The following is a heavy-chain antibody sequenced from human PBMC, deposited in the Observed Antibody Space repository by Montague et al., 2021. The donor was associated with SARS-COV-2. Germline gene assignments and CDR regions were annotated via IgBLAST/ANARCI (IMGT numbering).Heavy chain of an antibody. CDR2: IYYSGST. D-gene: IGHD3-3*01. J-gene: IGHJ5*02. Sequence: SKTLSLTCTVSGGSISSSSYYWGWIRQPPGKGLEWIGNIYYSGSTYYNPSLKSRVTISVDTSKNQFSLKLSSVTAADTAVYYCARQKMGSVTIFGVVMHDRWFDPCCQGTLVTVSS. V-gene: IGHV4-39*01. CDR3: ARQKMGSVTIFGVVMHDRWFDP. CDR1: GGSISSSSYY.